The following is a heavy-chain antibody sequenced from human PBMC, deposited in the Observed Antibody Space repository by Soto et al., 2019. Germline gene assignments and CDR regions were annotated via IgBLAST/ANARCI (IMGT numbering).Heavy chain of an antibody. D-gene: IGHD3-22*01. J-gene: IGHJ4*02. CDR1: GGSFGGYD. Sequence: SATLSVTYAVEGGSFGGYDGSWIRQPPGKGLEWIGEINHSGSTNYNPSLKSRVTISVDTSKNQFSLKLSSVTAADTAVYYCASTKYYYDSSGPGPPFDYWGKGTLVTVS. CDR2: INHSGST. V-gene: IGHV4-34*01. CDR3: ASTKYYYDSSGPGPPFDY.